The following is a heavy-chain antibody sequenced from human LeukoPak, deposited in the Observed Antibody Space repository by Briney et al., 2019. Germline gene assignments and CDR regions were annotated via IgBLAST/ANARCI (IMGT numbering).Heavy chain of an antibody. CDR2: IWYDGSNK. CDR1: GFTFSSYG. Sequence: GRSLRLSCAASGFTFSSYGMYWDRLAPGKGLGWVAVIWYDGSNKYYADSVKGRFTIFRDNSKNTLYLQMNSLRAEDAAVYYCAKDLSIHYDSRGFDPWGQGTLVTVSS. D-gene: IGHD3-22*01. V-gene: IGHV3-33*06. CDR3: AKDLSIHYDSRGFDP. J-gene: IGHJ5*02.